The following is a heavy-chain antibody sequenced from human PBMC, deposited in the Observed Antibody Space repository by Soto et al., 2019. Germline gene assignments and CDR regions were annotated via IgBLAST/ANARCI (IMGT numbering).Heavy chain of an antibody. CDR2: IYHSGST. CDR3: ARALILYSSNWLE. Sequence: SETLSLTCAVSGGSLSSSNWWSWVRQPPGKGLEWIGEIYHSGSTNYNPSLKSRVTISVDKSKNQFSLKLSSVTAADTAVYYCARALILYSSNWLEWGQGTLVTVSS. D-gene: IGHD6-13*01. J-gene: IGHJ4*02. V-gene: IGHV4-4*02. CDR1: GGSLSSSNW.